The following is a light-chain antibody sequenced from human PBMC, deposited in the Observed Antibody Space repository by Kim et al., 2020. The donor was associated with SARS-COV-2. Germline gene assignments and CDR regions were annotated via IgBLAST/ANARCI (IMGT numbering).Light chain of an antibody. V-gene: IGLV3-1*01. CDR1: KLGDKY. Sequence: SYELTQPPSVSVSPGQTATFTCSGSKLGDKYVSWYQQKPGQSPLGVIYQDNPRPSGIPERFSGSNFGNTAHRTIKGPQALNEEDYDFQQRDNPAHTYV. CDR3: QQRDNPAHTYV. J-gene: IGLJ1*01. CDR2: QDN.